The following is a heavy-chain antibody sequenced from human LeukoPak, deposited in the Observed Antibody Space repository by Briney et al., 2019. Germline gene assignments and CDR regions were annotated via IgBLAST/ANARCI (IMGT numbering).Heavy chain of an antibody. CDR2: INSDGSST. CDR1: GLTFSSYW. Sequence: GGSLRLSCAASGLTFSSYWMHWVRQAPGKGLVWVSRINSDGSSTAYAGSVKGRFTISRDNAKNTLYLQMNSLRAEDTAVYFCARDLSTTWRPEDAFDIWGQGTMVAVS. J-gene: IGHJ3*02. V-gene: IGHV3-74*01. CDR3: ARDLSTTWRPEDAFDI. D-gene: IGHD1-14*01.